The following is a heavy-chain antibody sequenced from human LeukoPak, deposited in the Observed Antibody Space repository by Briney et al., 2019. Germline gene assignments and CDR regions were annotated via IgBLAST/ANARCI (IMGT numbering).Heavy chain of an antibody. D-gene: IGHD3-3*01. J-gene: IGHJ4*02. CDR2: IIPIFGTA. CDR3: AKAGSRLFGVLIPLSFDY. Sequence: GASVKVSCKASGGTFSSYAISWVRQAPGQGLEWMGGIIPIFGTANYAQKFQGRVTMTRDMSTSTVYMELSSLRSDDTAVYYCAKAGSRLFGVLIPLSFDYWGQGTLITVSS. V-gene: IGHV1-69*05. CDR1: GGTFSSYA.